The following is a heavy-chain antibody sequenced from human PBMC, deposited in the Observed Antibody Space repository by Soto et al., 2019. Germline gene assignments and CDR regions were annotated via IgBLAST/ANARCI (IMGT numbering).Heavy chain of an antibody. Sequence: GGSLRLSCAASGFTFNNYAMSWVRQAPGKGLEWVSGISGSGTYTYFADSVRGRFTISRDNSKNTLFLQMSSLRAEDTAIYYCAKSASGYYKLIDYWGQGTLVTVSS. CDR3: AKSASGYYKLIDY. V-gene: IGHV3-23*01. CDR1: GFTFNNYA. CDR2: ISGSGTYT. D-gene: IGHD5-12*01. J-gene: IGHJ4*02.